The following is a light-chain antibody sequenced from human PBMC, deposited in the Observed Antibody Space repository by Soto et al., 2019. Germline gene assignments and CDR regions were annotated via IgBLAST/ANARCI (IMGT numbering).Light chain of an antibody. CDR3: SSHTSTGTLV. J-gene: IGLJ2*01. CDR1: NSDVGAYNY. CDR2: EVI. V-gene: IGLV2-14*01. Sequence: QSVLTQPASVSGSPGQSITISCTGTNSDVGAYNYVSWYQKYPGKAPKLVIYEVINRPSGVSNRFSGSKSGKTASLTISGLQAEDEADYYCSSHTSTGTLVFGGGTKLTVL.